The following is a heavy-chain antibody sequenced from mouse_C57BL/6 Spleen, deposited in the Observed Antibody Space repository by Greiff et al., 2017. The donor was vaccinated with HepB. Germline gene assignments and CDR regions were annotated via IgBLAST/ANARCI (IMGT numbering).Heavy chain of an antibody. CDR2: IWRGGST. V-gene: IGHV2-5*01. D-gene: IGHD1-1*01. CDR1: GFSLTSYG. Sequence: VKLMESGPGLVQPSQSLSITCTVSGFSLTSYGVHWVRQSPGKGLEWLGVIWRGGSTDYNAAFMSRLSITKDNSKSQVFFKMNSLQADDTAIYSCAKNALYYGSSYGYFDVWGTGTTVTVSS. J-gene: IGHJ1*03. CDR3: AKNALYYGSSYGYFDV.